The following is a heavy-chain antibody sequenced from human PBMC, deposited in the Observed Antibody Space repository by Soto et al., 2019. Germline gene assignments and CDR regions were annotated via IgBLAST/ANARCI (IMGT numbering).Heavy chain of an antibody. D-gene: IGHD3-10*01. CDR2: ISGSGGST. CDR3: AKFRVTMVRGVKGEFDY. J-gene: IGHJ4*02. CDR1: GFTFSSYA. Sequence: GGSLRLSCAASGFTFSSYAMSWVRQAPGKGLEWVSAISGSGGSTYYADSVKGRFTISRDNSKNTLYLQMNSLRAEDTAVDYCAKFRVTMVRGVKGEFDYWGQGTLVTVSS. V-gene: IGHV3-23*01.